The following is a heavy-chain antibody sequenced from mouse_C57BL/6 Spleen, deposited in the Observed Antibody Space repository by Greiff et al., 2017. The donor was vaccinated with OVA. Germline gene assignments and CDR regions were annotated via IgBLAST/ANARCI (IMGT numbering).Heavy chain of an antibody. D-gene: IGHD2-4*01. CDR3: ARQGLRQDYFDY. CDR1: GFTFSSYG. V-gene: IGHV5-6*01. CDR2: ISSGGSYT. Sequence: EVKLVESGGDLVKPGGSLKLSCAASGFTFSSYGMSWVRQTPDKRLEWVATISSGGSYTYYPDSVKGRFTISRDNAKNTLYLQMSSLKSEDTAMYYCARQGLRQDYFDYWGQGTTLTVSS. J-gene: IGHJ2*01.